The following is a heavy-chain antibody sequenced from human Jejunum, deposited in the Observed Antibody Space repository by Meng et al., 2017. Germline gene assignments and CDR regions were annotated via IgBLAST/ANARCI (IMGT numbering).Heavy chain of an antibody. CDR3: VREKRRTYYFDY. J-gene: IGHJ4*02. CDR1: GASISGADYY. CDR2: IYYSGAT. D-gene: IGHD3-16*01. Sequence: QVQLQESGPGLVQPSGTLSLTCTVSGASISGADYYWSWIRQPPGKGLEWIGYIYYSGATYSNPSLKSRATISIDTSKNQFSLRLTSVTAADTAVYYCVREKRRTYYFDYWGQGTLVTVSS. V-gene: IGHV4-30-4*01.